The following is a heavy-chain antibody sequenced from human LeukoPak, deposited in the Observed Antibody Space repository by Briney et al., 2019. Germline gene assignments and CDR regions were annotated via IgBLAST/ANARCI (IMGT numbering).Heavy chain of an antibody. D-gene: IGHD2-2*01. CDR1: GYTFTGYY. CDR3: VSTCSSTSCAAFDY. J-gene: IGHJ4*02. Sequence: GASVTVSCTASGYTFTGYYMHWVRQAPGQGLEWMGWINPNSGGTNYAQKFQGRVTMTRETSISTAYMELSRLRSDDTAVYYCVSTCSSTSCAAFDYWGQGTLVTVSS. CDR2: INPNSGGT. V-gene: IGHV1-2*02.